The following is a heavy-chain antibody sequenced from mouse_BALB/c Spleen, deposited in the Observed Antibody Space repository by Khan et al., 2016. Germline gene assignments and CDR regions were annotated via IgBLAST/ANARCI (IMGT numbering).Heavy chain of an antibody. CDR1: GFTFSDAW. Sequence: EVQLQESGGGLVQPGGSMKLSCAASGFTFSDAWMDWVRQSPEKGLEWVAEIRSKANNHAVYYTESVKGRFTISRDDSKSSVYLQMSSVRAEDAGIYYCIAYDYDAMDYWGQGTSVTVSS. V-gene: IGHV6-6*01. CDR2: IRSKANNHAV. D-gene: IGHD1-1*02. J-gene: IGHJ4*01. CDR3: IAYDYDAMDY.